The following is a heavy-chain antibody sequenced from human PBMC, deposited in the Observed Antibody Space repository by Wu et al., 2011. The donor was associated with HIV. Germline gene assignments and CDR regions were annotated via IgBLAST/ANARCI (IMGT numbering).Heavy chain of an antibody. CDR1: GFPFAKHG. V-gene: IGHV1-18*01. CDR3: ARPYCSGGTCYFEYFQH. CDR2: STAYNDDT. J-gene: IGHJ1*01. Sequence: QVQLVQSGPEVKKPGASVKVSCKASGFPFAKHGVSWVRQAPGQGLEWIGWSTAYNDDTHYVQKFQGRVTMTTDTSTSTAYMELRSLRSDDTAVYYCARPYCSGGTCYFEYFQHWGQGTLVTVSS. D-gene: IGHD2-15*01.